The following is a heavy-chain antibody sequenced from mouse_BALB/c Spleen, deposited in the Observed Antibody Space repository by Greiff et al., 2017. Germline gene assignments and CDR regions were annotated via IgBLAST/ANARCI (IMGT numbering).Heavy chain of an antibody. CDR3: ARELDSSGYYFDY. D-gene: IGHD3-2*01. V-gene: IGHV3-6*02. CDR2: ISYDGSN. CDR1: GYSITSGYY. Sequence: VQLKESGPGLVKPSQSLSLTCSVTGYSITSGYYWNWIRQFPGNKLEWMGYISYDGSNNYNPSLKNRISITRDTSKNQFFLKLNSVTTEDTATYYCARELDSSGYYFDYWGQGTTLTVSS. J-gene: IGHJ2*01.